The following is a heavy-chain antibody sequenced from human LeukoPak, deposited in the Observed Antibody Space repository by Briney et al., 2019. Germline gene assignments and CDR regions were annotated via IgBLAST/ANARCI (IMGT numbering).Heavy chain of an antibody. CDR1: GGSISSSNW. V-gene: IGHV4-4*02. D-gene: IGHD6-13*01. Sequence: PSETLSLTCAVSGGSISSSNWWSWVRQPPGKGLEWIGEIYHSGSTNYNPSLKSRVTISVDTSKNQFSLQLNSVTPEDTALYYCARGWYFDYWGQGTLVTVSS. J-gene: IGHJ4*02. CDR2: IYHSGST. CDR3: ARGWYFDY.